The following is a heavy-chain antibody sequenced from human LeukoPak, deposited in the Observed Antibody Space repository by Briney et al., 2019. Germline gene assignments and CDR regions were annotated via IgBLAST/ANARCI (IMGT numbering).Heavy chain of an antibody. V-gene: IGHV4-59*01. CDR1: GGSISSYY. J-gene: IGHJ4*02. CDR3: ETGVSSWDDY. Sequence: PSETLSLTCTVSGGSISSYYWSWIRQPPGKGLEWMGYIYYSGSTNYNPSLKSRVTISVDTSKNQFSLKLSSVTAADTAVYYCETGVSSWDDYWGQGTLVTVSS. D-gene: IGHD6-13*01. CDR2: IYYSGST.